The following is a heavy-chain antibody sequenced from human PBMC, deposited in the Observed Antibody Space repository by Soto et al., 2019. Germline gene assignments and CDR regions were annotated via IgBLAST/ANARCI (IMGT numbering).Heavy chain of an antibody. CDR1: GFTFDEYA. V-gene: IGHV3-9*01. CDR3: ARDVGNQIQIEY. CDR2: IFSNSASV. J-gene: IGHJ4*02. Sequence: VQLVESGGGLVQPGRSLRLSCAASGFTFDEYAMHWVRQAPGKGLEWVSGIFSNSASVGYADSLKGRFTSSRDNAKNSLYLQMNSLRAEDTALYYCARDVGNQIQIEYWGQGSLVTVS.